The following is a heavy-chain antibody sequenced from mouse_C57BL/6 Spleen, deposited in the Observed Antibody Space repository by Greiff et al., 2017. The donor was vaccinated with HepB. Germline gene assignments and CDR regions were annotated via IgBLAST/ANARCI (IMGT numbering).Heavy chain of an antibody. CDR2: ISSGGDYI. Sequence: EVQLVESGEGLVKPGGSLKLSCAASGFTFSSYAMSWVRQTPEKRLEWVAYISSGGDYIYYADTVKGRFTISRDNARNTLYLQMSSLKSEDTAMYYCTREVGYSSYEGGYFDVWGTGTTVTVSS. V-gene: IGHV5-9-1*02. D-gene: IGHD1-1*01. J-gene: IGHJ1*03. CDR1: GFTFSSYA. CDR3: TREVGYSSYEGGYFDV.